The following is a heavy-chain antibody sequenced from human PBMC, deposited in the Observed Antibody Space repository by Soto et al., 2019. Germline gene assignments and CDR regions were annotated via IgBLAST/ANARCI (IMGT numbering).Heavy chain of an antibody. CDR1: GFPFSSFA. CDR2: TSYDGSNT. CDR3: ARDGNSGYNWEYCCGMDA. D-gene: IGHD5-12*01. Sequence: QVQLVESGGGVVQPGRSLRLSCAASGFPFSSFAMHWVRQAPGKGLECVAVTSYDGSNTYYADSVKGRVTISRDNSKNTLYLQMNSLRPEDTAVYYCARDGNSGYNWEYCCGMDAWGQGTTVTVS. V-gene: IGHV3-30*01. J-gene: IGHJ6*02.